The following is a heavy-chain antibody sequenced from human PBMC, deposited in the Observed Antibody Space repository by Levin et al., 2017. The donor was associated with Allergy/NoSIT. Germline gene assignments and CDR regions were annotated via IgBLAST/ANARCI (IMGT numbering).Heavy chain of an antibody. CDR1: GFTFRSYW. V-gene: IGHV3-7*01. D-gene: IGHD3-3*01. J-gene: IGHJ6*02. Sequence: HPGGSLRLSCAISGFTFRSYWMSWVRQAPGKGLEWAANIKYDGSEKYYVDSVKGRFTISRDNAKKSLYLQMNSLRDEDTAVYYCARDLWREPSPTGDTLGGLDVWGQGTTVTVSS. CDR2: IKYDGSEK. CDR3: ARDLWREPSPTGDTLGGLDV.